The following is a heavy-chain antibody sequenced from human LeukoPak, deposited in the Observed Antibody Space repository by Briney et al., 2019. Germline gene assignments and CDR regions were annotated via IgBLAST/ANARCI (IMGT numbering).Heavy chain of an antibody. CDR1: GGSFSGYY. V-gene: IGHV4-34*01. D-gene: IGHD1-26*01. CDR3: ARRGYSGSYYYSY. Sequence: SETLSLTCAVYGGSFSGYYWSWIRQPPGKGLEWIGEINHRGSTNYNPSLKSRVTISVDTSKNQFSLKLSSVTAADTAVYYCARRGYSGSYYYSYWGQGILVTVSS. CDR2: INHRGST. J-gene: IGHJ4*02.